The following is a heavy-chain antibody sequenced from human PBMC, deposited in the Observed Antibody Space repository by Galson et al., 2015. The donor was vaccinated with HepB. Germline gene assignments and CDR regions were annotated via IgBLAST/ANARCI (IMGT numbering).Heavy chain of an antibody. CDR3: ARDDPYHDTGGYYPPPSTLEI. V-gene: IGHV1-69*04. Sequence: SVKVSCKASGGTFSTYTISWVRQAPGQGLEWMGRVIPFPGITYYAQKFQGRVTITADTSTSTAYIELISLRSEDTAVYYCARDDPYHDTGGYYPPPSTLEIWGQGTKVTVSS. CDR2: VIPFPGIT. CDR1: GGTFSTYT. D-gene: IGHD3-22*01. J-gene: IGHJ3*02.